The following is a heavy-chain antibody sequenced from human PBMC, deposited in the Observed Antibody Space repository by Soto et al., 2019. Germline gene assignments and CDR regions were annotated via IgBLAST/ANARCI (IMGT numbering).Heavy chain of an antibody. CDR2: IYHSGTT. D-gene: IGHD3-3*01. Sequence: SETLSLTCAVSGDSISSGYYWAWIRQPPGKGLEWIGSIYHSGTTYYNPSLKSRVTISVDTSKNQFSLKLSSVTAADTAVYYCARTLPYYDFWSGHHTLFDYWGQGTLVTVSS. CDR3: ARTLPYYDFWSGHHTLFDY. J-gene: IGHJ4*02. CDR1: GDSISSGYY. V-gene: IGHV4-38-2*01.